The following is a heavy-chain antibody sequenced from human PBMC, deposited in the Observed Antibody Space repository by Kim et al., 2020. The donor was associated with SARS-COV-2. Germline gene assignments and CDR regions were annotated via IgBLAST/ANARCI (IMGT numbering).Heavy chain of an antibody. J-gene: IGHJ3*02. Sequence: GGSLRLSCVASGFTFSTYWMSWVRQAPGKGLEWVAKIKHDGSEKYYVDSVKGRFTISRDNAKNSLYLQMNSLRAEDEDTAIYYCAKDSGYCDTTNCRGDVYDIWGQGTMVSVSS. CDR2: IKHDGSEK. CDR1: GFTFSTYW. CDR3: AKDSGYCDTTNCRGDVYDI. V-gene: IGHV3-7*01. D-gene: IGHD2-2*01.